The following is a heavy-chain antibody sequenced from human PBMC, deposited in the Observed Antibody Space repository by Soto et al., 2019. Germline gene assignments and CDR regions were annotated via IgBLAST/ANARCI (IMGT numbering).Heavy chain of an antibody. CDR1: GFTFSSYG. J-gene: IGHJ4*02. Sequence: GGSLRLSCAASGFTFSSYGMHWVRQAPGKGLEWVSAISGSGGSTYYADSVKGRFTISRDNSKNTLYLQMNSLRAEDTAVYYCAKDWSYGDYYFDYWAREPWSPSPQ. V-gene: IGHV3-23*01. CDR3: AKDWSYGDYYFDY. D-gene: IGHD4-17*01. CDR2: ISGSGGST.